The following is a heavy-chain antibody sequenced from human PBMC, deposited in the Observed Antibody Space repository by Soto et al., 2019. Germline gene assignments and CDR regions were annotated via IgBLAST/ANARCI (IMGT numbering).Heavy chain of an antibody. D-gene: IGHD3-16*01. V-gene: IGHV3-23*01. CDR2: ISGSGGST. J-gene: IGHJ6*02. CDR1: GFTFSSYA. CDR3: AKGGRYTGYYYGMDV. Sequence: EVQLLESGGGLVQPGGSLRLSCAASGFTFSSYAMSWVRQAPGKGLEWVSAISGSGGSTYYADSVKGRFTISRDNSKNTLDLQMNSLRAEDTAVYYCAKGGRYTGYYYGMDVWGQGTTVTVSS.